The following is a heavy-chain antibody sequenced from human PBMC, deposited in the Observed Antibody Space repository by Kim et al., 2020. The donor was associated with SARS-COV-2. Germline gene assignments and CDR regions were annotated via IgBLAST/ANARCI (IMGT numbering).Heavy chain of an antibody. J-gene: IGHJ6*03. CDR2: IWYDGSNK. Sequence: GGSLRLSCAASGFTFSSYGMHWVRQAPGKGLEWVAVIWYDGSNKYYADSVKGRFTISRDNSKNTLYLQMNSLRAEDTAVYYCARDAAAYSYYYYYYMDVWGKGTTVTVSS. CDR1: GFTFSSYG. V-gene: IGHV3-33*01. CDR3: ARDAAAYSYYYYYYMDV. D-gene: IGHD2-2*01.